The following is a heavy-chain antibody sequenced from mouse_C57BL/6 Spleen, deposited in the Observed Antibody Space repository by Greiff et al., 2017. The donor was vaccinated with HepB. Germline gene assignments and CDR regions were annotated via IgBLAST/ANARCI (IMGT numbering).Heavy chain of an antibody. J-gene: IGHJ3*01. CDR2: IYPGSGST. CDR1: GYTFTSYW. V-gene: IGHV1-55*01. D-gene: IGHD1-1*01. Sequence: VQLQQPGAELVKPGASVKMSCKASGYTFTSYWITWVKQRPGQGLEWIGDIYPGSGSTNYNEKFKSKATLTVDTSSSTAYMQLSSLTSEDSAVYDCARDYYGSSPWFAYWGQGTLVTVSA. CDR3: ARDYYGSSPWFAY.